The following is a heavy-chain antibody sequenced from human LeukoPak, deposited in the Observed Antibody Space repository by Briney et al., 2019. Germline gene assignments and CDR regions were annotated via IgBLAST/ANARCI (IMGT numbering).Heavy chain of an antibody. V-gene: IGHV3-11*01. J-gene: IGHJ6*02. D-gene: IGHD1-26*01. Sequence: PGGSLRLSCAASGFTFSDYYMSWIRQAPGKGLEWVSYISSSSTTIYYADSVKGRFTISRDNAKNSVSLQINSLRAEDTAVYYCARDRVGGRYHYGMDVWGQGTTVTVSS. CDR1: GFTFSDYY. CDR3: ARDRVGGRYHYGMDV. CDR2: ISSSSTTI.